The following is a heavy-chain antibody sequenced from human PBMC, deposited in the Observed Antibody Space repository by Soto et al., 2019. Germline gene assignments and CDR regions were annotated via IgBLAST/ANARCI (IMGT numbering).Heavy chain of an antibody. J-gene: IGHJ4*02. D-gene: IGHD6-19*01. CDR1: GYTFTSYY. CDR3: ASHWGSGSGWNVWYLDY. Sequence: GASVKVSCKASGYTFTSYYMHWVRQAPGQGLEWMGIINPSGGSTSYAQRFQGRVTMTRDTSTSTVYMELSSPRSEDTAVYYCASHWGSGSGWNVWYLDYWGPGTLVTVSS. V-gene: IGHV1-46*01. CDR2: INPSGGST.